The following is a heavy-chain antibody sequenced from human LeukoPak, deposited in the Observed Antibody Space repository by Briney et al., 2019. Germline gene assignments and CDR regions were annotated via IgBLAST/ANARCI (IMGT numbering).Heavy chain of an antibody. CDR1: GFTFSSYW. V-gene: IGHV3-74*01. J-gene: IGHJ4*02. D-gene: IGHD3-10*01. CDR3: ARELSYYGSGRPLDY. Sequence: PGGSLRLSCAASGFTFSSYWMHWVRQAPGKGLVWVSRINSDGSSTSYADSVKGRFTISRDNAKNTLYLQMNSLRAEDTAVYYCARELSYYGSGRPLDYWGQGTLVTVSS. CDR2: INSDGSST.